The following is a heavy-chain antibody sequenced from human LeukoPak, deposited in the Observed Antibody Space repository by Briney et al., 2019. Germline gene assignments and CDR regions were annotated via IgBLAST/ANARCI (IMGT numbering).Heavy chain of an antibody. CDR3: GRLASGIHDE. CDR2: INPKSGGT. CDR1: GYTFTGFF. D-gene: IGHD3-10*01. Sequence: GASVKVSCKTSGYTFTGFFLHWVRQAPGQGLEWMGWINPKSGGTRNAQKFQGRVTLTRDTSISTAYMELSGLRSDDTAVYYCGRLASGIHDEWGQGTLVTVSS. V-gene: IGHV1-2*02. J-gene: IGHJ4*02.